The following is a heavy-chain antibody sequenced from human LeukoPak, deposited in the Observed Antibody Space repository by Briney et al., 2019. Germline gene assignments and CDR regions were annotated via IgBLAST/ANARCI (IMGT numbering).Heavy chain of an antibody. CDR1: GGSISSSSYY. CDR2: IYYSGST. CDR3: ARDQSLAEA. Sequence: SETLSLTCTVSGGSISSSSYYWGWIRQPPGKGLEWIGSIYYSGSTYYNPSLKSRVTISVDTSKNQFSLKLSSVTAADTAVYYCARDQSLAEAWGQGTMVTVSS. V-gene: IGHV4-39*07. J-gene: IGHJ3*01.